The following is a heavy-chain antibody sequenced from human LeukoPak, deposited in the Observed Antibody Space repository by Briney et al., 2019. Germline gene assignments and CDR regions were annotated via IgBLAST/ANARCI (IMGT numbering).Heavy chain of an antibody. CDR1: GDSVTSGVHY. D-gene: IGHD6-6*01. V-gene: IGHV4-61*02. Sequence: SETLSLTCTVSGDSVTSGVHYWSWIRQPAGKGLEWIGRIYTSGSTNYNPSFQSRVSLSLDTSKNQFGLNLTSVTATDTAVYYCARDWGVSARPGYMDVWGKGTTVTVSS. CDR2: IYTSGST. J-gene: IGHJ6*03. CDR3: ARDWGVSARPGYMDV.